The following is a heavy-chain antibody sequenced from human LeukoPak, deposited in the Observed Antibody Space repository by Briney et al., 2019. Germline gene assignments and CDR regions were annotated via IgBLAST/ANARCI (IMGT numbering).Heavy chain of an antibody. J-gene: IGHJ6*03. Sequence: SVKVSCKASGYTFTSYGISWVRQAPGQGLEWMGGIIPIFGTANYAQKFQGRVTITADESTSTAYMELSSLRSEDTAVYYCARVPIGYCSSTSCYVYYYYMDVWGKGTTVTVSS. CDR3: ARVPIGYCSSTSCYVYYYYMDV. V-gene: IGHV1-69*13. CDR1: GYTFTSYG. D-gene: IGHD2-2*01. CDR2: IIPIFGTA.